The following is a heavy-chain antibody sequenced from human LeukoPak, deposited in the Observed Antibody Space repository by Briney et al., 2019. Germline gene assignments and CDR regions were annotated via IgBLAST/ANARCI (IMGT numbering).Heavy chain of an antibody. V-gene: IGHV3-21*01. CDR2: ISSSSSYI. D-gene: IGHD6-19*01. J-gene: IGHJ5*02. CDR1: GFTFSSYS. CDR3: ARGSSGWYGGHNWFDP. Sequence: GGSLRVSCAASGFTFSSYSMNWVRQARGKGLEWVSSISSSSSYIYYADSVKGRFTISRDNAKNSLYLQMNSLRAEDTAVYYCARGSSGWYGGHNWFDPWGQGTLVTVSS.